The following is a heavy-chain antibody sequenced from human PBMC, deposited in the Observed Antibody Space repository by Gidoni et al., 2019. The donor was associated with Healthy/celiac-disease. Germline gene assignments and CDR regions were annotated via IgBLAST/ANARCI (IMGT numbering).Heavy chain of an antibody. CDR2: IWYDGSNK. V-gene: IGHV3-33*08. CDR3: ARDSGYCSSTSCYYYYGMDV. D-gene: IGHD2-2*01. J-gene: IGHJ6*02. Sequence: QVQLVESGGGVVQPGRSLSLSCAASGFTFSSYGMHWVRQAPGKGLEWVAVIWYDGSNKYYADSVKGRFTISRDNSKNTLYLQMNSLRAEDTAVYYCARDSGYCSSTSCYYYYGMDVWGQGTTVTVSS. CDR1: GFTFSSYG.